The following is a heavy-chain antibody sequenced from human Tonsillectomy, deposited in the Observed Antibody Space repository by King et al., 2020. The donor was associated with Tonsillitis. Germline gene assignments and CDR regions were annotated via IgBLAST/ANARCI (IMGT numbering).Heavy chain of an antibody. Sequence: VQLVESGGGLVQRGGSLRLSCAASGFTFISYAMNWVRQAPGKGLEWVSGISGSGDSTYYADSVKGRFTISRDNSRNTLYLQMNSLGADDTAVYYCAKDRLGTFGVVIPFWGQGTLVTVSS. CDR3: AKDRLGTFGVVIPF. CDR1: GFTFISYA. V-gene: IGHV3-23*04. J-gene: IGHJ4*02. CDR2: ISGSGDST. D-gene: IGHD3-3*01.